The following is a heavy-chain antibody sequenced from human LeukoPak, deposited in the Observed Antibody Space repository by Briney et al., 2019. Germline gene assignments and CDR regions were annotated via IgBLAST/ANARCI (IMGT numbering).Heavy chain of an antibody. CDR3: ARDRGTGIAAAAYDY. Sequence: GASVKVSCKPSGYTFTSYGISWVRQAPGQGLEWMGWISAYNGNTNYAQKLQGRVTMTTDTSTSTAYMELRSLRSDDTAVYYCARDRGTGIAAAAYDYWGQGTLVTVSS. D-gene: IGHD6-13*01. J-gene: IGHJ4*02. V-gene: IGHV1-18*01. CDR2: ISAYNGNT. CDR1: GYTFTSYG.